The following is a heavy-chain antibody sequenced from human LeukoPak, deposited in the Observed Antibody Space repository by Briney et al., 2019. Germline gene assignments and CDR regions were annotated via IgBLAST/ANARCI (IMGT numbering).Heavy chain of an antibody. CDR2: IIPIFGTA. J-gene: IGHJ4*02. V-gene: IGHV1-69*13. CDR1: GGTFSSYA. CDR3: ASLLSDYYGSGKVSIDY. D-gene: IGHD3-10*01. Sequence: ASVKVSCKASGGTFSSYAISWVRQASGQGLEWMGGIIPIFGTANYAQKFQGRVTITADESTSTAYMELSSLRSEDTAVYYCASLLSDYYGSGKVSIDYWGQGTLVTVSS.